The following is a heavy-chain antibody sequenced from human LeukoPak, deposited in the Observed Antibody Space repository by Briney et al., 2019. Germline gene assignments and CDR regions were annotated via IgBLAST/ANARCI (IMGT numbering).Heavy chain of an antibody. CDR2: IYHSGST. V-gene: IGHV4-38-2*02. Sequence: SETLSLTCTVSGYSISSGYYWGWIRQPPGKGLEWIGSIYHSGSTYYNPSLKSRVTISVDTSKNQFSLKLSSVTAADTAVYYCARDNYDFWSGYTPYWGQGTLVSVSS. CDR1: GYSISSGYY. D-gene: IGHD3-3*01. CDR3: ARDNYDFWSGYTPY. J-gene: IGHJ4*02.